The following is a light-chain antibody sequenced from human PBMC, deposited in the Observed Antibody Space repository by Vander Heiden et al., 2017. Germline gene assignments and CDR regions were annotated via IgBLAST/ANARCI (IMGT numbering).Light chain of an antibody. V-gene: IGKV1-39*01. CDR2: DVS. Sequence: DIQMTQSPSSLSASVGDRVTITCRASQHISSYLNWYQHKSGKAPKVLIYDVSRLLSAVPSTFSGSRSLTDFSITIERLQPKEFATYYCQERESTPRTFGQGTKVXIK. J-gene: IGKJ1*01. CDR1: QHISSY. CDR3: QERESTPRT.